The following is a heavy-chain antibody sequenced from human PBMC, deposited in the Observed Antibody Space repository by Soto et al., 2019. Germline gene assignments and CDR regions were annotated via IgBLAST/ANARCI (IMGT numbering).Heavy chain of an antibody. J-gene: IGHJ3*02. CDR1: GFTFSSYA. V-gene: IGHV3-23*01. CDR3: AKDFSRGGELSVSSFAFDI. Sequence: PGGSLRLSCAASGFTFSSYAMSCVRQAPGTGLEWVSAISGRGGSTYYADSVKGRFTISRDNPKNTLYLQMNSLRAEDTAVYYCAKDFSRGGELSVSSFAFDIWGQGTMVTVSS. D-gene: IGHD3-10*01. CDR2: ISGRGGST.